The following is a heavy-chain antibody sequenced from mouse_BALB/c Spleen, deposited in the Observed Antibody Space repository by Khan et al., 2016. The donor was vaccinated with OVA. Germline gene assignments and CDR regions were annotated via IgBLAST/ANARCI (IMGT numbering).Heavy chain of an antibody. V-gene: IGHV14-3*02. CDR1: GLTIKDTY. CDR3: ARMTRK. J-gene: IGHJ2*01. Sequence: VQLQQPGADLVKPGPTVNLSYTASGLTIKDTYMHWLNQWPEQGLEWIGGIDPPNGNTKYDPKFKGKATITADTSSNTPYLPLSSPTSEDTAVYYCARMTRKWGQGTTLTVSS. CDR2: IDPPNGNT.